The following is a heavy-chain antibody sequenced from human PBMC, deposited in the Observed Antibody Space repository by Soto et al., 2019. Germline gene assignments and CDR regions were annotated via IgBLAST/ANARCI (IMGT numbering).Heavy chain of an antibody. CDR3: TRGVIANYMGGEAFEI. D-gene: IGHD3-16*01. V-gene: IGHV1-69*01. J-gene: IGHJ3*02. CDR2: IMPIFGTA. CDR1: GGTFSSYT. Sequence: QVLLVQSGAEVKKPGSSVKVTCKASGGTFSSYTISWVRQAPGQGLEYMGAIMPIFGTATYTQSFQDRVTINAAESTSTVYMELRSLTSDDTAVYYCTRGVIANYMGGEAFEIWGQGTMVTVSS.